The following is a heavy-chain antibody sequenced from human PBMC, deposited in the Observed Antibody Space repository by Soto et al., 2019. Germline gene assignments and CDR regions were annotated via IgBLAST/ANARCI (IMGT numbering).Heavy chain of an antibody. V-gene: IGHV4-39*01. CDR1: GGSISSSSYY. D-gene: IGHD6-6*01. CDR2: IYYSGST. Sequence: PSETLSLTCTVSGGSISSSSYYWGWIRQPPGKGLEWIGSIYYSGSTYYNPSLKSRVTISVDTSKNQFSLKLSSVTAADTAVYYCARRQLALYYYYGMDVWGQGTTVT. J-gene: IGHJ6*02. CDR3: ARRQLALYYYYGMDV.